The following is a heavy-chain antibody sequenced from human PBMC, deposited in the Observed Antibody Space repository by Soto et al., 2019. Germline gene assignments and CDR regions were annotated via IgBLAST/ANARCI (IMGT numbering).Heavy chain of an antibody. V-gene: IGHV4-31*03. J-gene: IGHJ4*02. CDR2: IFHSGST. CDR1: GGSISSGGYY. CDR3: ARSGYSSSWYGFGY. Sequence: SETLSLTCTVSGGSISSGGYYWSWIRQHPGKGLEWIGYIFHSGSTYYNPSLRSRVTTSVDTSKNQFSLKLSSVTAADTAVYYCARSGYSSSWYGFGYWGQGTLVTVSS. D-gene: IGHD6-13*01.